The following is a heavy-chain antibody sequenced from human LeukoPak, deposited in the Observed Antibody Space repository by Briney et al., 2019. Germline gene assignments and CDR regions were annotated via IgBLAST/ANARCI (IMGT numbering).Heavy chain of an antibody. CDR1: GGSISSYY. CDR2: IYYSGST. D-gene: IGHD3-10*01. Sequence: SETLSLTCTVSGGSISSYYWSWIRQPPGKGLDWIGYIYYSGSTNYNPSLKSRVTISVDTSKNQFSLKLSSVTAADTAVYYCARLGSGSYYNPLGYYGMDVWGQGTTVTVSS. J-gene: IGHJ6*02. V-gene: IGHV4-59*08. CDR3: ARLGSGSYYNPLGYYGMDV.